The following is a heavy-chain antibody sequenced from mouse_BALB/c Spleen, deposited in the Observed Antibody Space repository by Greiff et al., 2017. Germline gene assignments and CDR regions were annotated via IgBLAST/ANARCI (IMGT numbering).Heavy chain of an antibody. J-gene: IGHJ3*01. CDR2: ISYSGST. CDR3: ARCVYVYNASRFVY. CDR1: GYSITSDYA. D-gene: IGHD1-1*01. Sequence: EVKLVESGPGLVKPSQSLSLTCTVTGYSITSDYAWNWIRQFPGNKLEWMGYISYSGSTSYNPSLKSRISITRDTSKNQFFLQLNSVTTEDTATYYCARCVYVYNASRFVYRGEETLGTLSA. V-gene: IGHV3-2*02.